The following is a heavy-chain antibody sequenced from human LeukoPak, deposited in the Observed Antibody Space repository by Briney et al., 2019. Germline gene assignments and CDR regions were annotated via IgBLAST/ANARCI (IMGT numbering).Heavy chain of an antibody. D-gene: IGHD2-15*01. CDR1: GFTFSSYA. Sequence: GGSLRLSCAASGFTFSSYAMSWVRQSPGKGWEWVSAISGSGGSTYYADSVKGRFTISRDNSKNTLYLQMNSLRAEDTAVYYCAKGGISCSGGSCYRYYFDYWGQGTLVTVSS. CDR3: AKGGISCSGGSCYRYYFDY. CDR2: ISGSGGST. J-gene: IGHJ4*02. V-gene: IGHV3-23*01.